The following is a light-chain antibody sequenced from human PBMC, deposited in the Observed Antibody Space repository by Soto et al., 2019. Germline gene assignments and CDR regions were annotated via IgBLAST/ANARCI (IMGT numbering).Light chain of an antibody. CDR1: SSDVGGYNY. Sequence: QSALTQPASVSGSRGQLITISCTGTSSDVGGYNYVSWYQQHPGKAPKLMIYDVSNRPSGVSNRFSGSKSGNTASLTISGLQAEDEADYYCSSYTSSSTYVFGTGTKVTVL. V-gene: IGLV2-14*01. J-gene: IGLJ1*01. CDR3: SSYTSSSTYV. CDR2: DVS.